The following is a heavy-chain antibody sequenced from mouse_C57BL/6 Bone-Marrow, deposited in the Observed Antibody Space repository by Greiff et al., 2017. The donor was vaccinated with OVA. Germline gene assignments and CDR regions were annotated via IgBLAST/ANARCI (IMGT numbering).Heavy chain of an antibody. Sequence: EVNLVESGGDLVKPGGSLKLSCAASGFTFSSYGMSWVRQTPDKRLEWVATISSGGSYTYYPDSVKGRFTISRENAKNTLYLQMSSLKSEDTAMYYCARRGYSPFAYWGQGTLVTVSA. V-gene: IGHV5-6*02. CDR2: ISSGGSYT. J-gene: IGHJ3*01. D-gene: IGHD3-1*01. CDR1: GFTFSSYG. CDR3: ARRGYSPFAY.